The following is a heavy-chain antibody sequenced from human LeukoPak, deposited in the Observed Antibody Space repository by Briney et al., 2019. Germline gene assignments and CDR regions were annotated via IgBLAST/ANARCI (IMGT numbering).Heavy chain of an antibody. J-gene: IGHJ6*02. D-gene: IGHD3-22*01. Sequence: GGSLRLSCAASGFTFSSYAMSWVRQAPGKGLEWVSAISGSGGSTYYADSVKGRFTISRDNSKNTLYLQMNSLRAEDTAVYYCAKGAPYYYDSSGYPSYVYGMDVWGQGTTVTVSS. CDR3: AKGAPYYYDSSGYPSYVYGMDV. V-gene: IGHV3-23*01. CDR1: GFTFSSYA. CDR2: ISGSGGST.